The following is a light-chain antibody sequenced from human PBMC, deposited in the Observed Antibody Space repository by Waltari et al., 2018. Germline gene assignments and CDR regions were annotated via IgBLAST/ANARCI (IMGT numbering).Light chain of an antibody. Sequence: EIVMTQSPATLSVFPGERATLSCRARQSVRSNLAWYQQRPGQAPRLLIYGASTRATGIPARFSGSGSGTDFTLTISSLQSEDFAVYYCQHYNSRPLTFGGGTKVEMK. J-gene: IGKJ4*01. CDR1: QSVRSN. CDR3: QHYNSRPLT. CDR2: GAS. V-gene: IGKV3-15*01.